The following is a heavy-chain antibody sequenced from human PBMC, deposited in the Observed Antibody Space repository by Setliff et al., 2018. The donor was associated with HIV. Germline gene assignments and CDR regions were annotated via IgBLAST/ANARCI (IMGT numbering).Heavy chain of an antibody. CDR2: IYHTGKT. CDR1: GDPIFIGGYY. CDR3: AKEGNSVDNWLDP. J-gene: IGHJ5*02. V-gene: IGHV4-31*03. D-gene: IGHD1-26*01. Sequence: SETLSLTCTVSGDPIFIGGYYWSWIRQHPGGGLEWIGYIYHTGKTYYNPSLQSRIIMSLDMSQNQFSLKLNSVTAADTAVYYCAKEGNSVDNWLDPWGPGTLVTVSS.